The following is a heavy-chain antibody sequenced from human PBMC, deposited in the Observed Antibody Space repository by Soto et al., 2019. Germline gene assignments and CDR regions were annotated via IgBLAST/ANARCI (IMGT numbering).Heavy chain of an antibody. CDR1: DTTHW. J-gene: IGHJ6*02. V-gene: IGHV5-51*01. CDR3: ARVVNYYFGMDV. CDR2: IDPRASDT. Sequence: GESVEISFKASDTTHWLAWVRQKPGKGIEWLGLIDPRASDTKYSPSFQGQCTISVDKSISTAYLHWSSLKASHTATYSCARVVNYYFGMDVWGRVTTFTVSS.